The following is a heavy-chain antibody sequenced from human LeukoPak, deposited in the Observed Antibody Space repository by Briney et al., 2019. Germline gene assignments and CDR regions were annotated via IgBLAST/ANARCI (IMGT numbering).Heavy chain of an antibody. J-gene: IGHJ5*02. V-gene: IGHV1-46*01. CDR1: GYTFTSYY. Sequence: GASVKVSFKASGYTFTSYYMHWVRQAPGQGLEWMGIINPSGGSTSYAQKFQGRVTMTRDTSTSTVYMELSSLRSEDTAVYYCARDGYNIGWFDPWGQGTLVTVSS. D-gene: IGHD5-24*01. CDR2: INPSGGST. CDR3: ARDGYNIGWFDP.